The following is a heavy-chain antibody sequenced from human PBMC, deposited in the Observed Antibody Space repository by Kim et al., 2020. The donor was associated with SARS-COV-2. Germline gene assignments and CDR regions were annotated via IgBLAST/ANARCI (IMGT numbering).Heavy chain of an antibody. Sequence: GESLKISCKGSGYNFVTYWIGWVRQMSGKDLEWMGIVYPGDSDIRYSPSFQGQVTISADKSISTAYLQWSILKASDTAMYYCARWGRMGATLSELDYWGQGTLVTVSS. D-gene: IGHD1-26*01. V-gene: IGHV5-51*01. J-gene: IGHJ4*02. CDR1: GYNFVTYW. CDR3: ARWGRMGATLSELDY. CDR2: VYPGDSDI.